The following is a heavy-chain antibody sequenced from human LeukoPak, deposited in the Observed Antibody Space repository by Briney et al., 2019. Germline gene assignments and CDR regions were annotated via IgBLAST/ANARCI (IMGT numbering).Heavy chain of an antibody. CDR1: GFTLSSYA. Sequence: GGSLRLSCAASGFTLSSYAMSWARQAPGKGLEWVSDISGSGRSIYYADSVKGRFTISRDNSKNTLFLQMNSLRADDTAVYYCAKVSGNSYYYSDSWGQGSLVTVSS. V-gene: IGHV3-23*01. D-gene: IGHD3-22*01. CDR2: ISGSGRSI. J-gene: IGHJ4*02. CDR3: AKVSGNSYYYSDS.